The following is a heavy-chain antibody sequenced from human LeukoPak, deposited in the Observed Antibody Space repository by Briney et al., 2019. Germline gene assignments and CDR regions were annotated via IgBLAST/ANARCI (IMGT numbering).Heavy chain of an antibody. V-gene: IGHV3-23*01. CDR1: RFTFSRYA. CDR2: ISGSGETT. Sequence: GGSLRLSCAASRFTFSRYALSWVRQAPGKGLEWVSVISGSGETTYYADSVKGRFTISRDNSKNTLYLQMNSLRAEDTAVYYCATLPEWLRFASGWIDYWGQGTLVTVSS. J-gene: IGHJ4*02. CDR3: ATLPEWLRFASGWIDY. D-gene: IGHD5-12*01.